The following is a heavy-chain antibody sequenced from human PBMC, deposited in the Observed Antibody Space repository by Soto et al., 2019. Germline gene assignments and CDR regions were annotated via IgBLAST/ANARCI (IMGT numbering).Heavy chain of an antibody. Sequence: PWGSLRLSCAASGFTFSDYYMSWIRQAPGKGLAWVSYISSSGSTIYYAASVKGRFTISRDNAKNSLYLQMNSLRAEDTAVYYCARDGKYCSSTRCYARSYNWFDPWGQGTLVTVSS. CDR2: ISSSGSTI. CDR1: GFTFSDYY. V-gene: IGHV3-11*01. J-gene: IGHJ5*02. CDR3: ARDGKYCSSTRCYARSYNWFDP. D-gene: IGHD2-2*01.